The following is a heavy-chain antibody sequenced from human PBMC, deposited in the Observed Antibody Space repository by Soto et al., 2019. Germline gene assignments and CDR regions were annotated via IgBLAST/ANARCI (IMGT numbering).Heavy chain of an antibody. CDR1: GYTFSKYW. Sequence: PGESLKISCKGPGYTFSKYWFGWVRQTPGKGLEWMGMIYPGDSDTRYSPSFQGQVTISADKSISTAYLQWSSLKASDTAMYYCARTTYYDFWSGYYPYYFDYWGQGTLVTVSS. J-gene: IGHJ4*02. CDR3: ARTTYYDFWSGYYPYYFDY. V-gene: IGHV5-51*01. CDR2: IYPGDSDT. D-gene: IGHD3-3*01.